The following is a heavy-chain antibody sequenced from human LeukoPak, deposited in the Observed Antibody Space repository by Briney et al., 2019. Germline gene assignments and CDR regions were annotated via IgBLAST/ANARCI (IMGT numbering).Heavy chain of an antibody. Sequence: PGGSLRLSCTTSGFIFGDYGMSWFRQAPGKGLEWAGFIRTKAYGGTAEYAASVKGRFTISRDNAKNSLYLQMNSLRAEDTAVYYCARKNGLDYWGQGTLVTVSS. CDR1: GFIFGDYG. CDR3: ARKNGLDY. V-gene: IGHV3-49*03. CDR2: IRTKAYGGTA. J-gene: IGHJ4*02.